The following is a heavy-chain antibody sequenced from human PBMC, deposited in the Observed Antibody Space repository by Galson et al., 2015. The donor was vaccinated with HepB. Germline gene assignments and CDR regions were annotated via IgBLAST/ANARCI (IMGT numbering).Heavy chain of an antibody. D-gene: IGHD2-15*01. J-gene: IGHJ3*02. CDR1: GFTFSSDS. V-gene: IGHV3-48*02. CDR2: ISSTARTV. CDR3: ARLRGSQRAAAFDI. Sequence: SLRLCCAASGFTFSSDSLNWVRLAPGKGLEWVSYISSTARTVYYADSLKGRFTISRANAKTPLYLQINSLKDEDTAVYYCARLRGSQRAAAFDIWGQGTMVTVPS.